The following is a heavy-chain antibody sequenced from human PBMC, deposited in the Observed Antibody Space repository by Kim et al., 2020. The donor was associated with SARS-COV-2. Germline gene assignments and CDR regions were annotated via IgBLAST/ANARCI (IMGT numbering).Heavy chain of an antibody. V-gene: IGHV3-7*01. J-gene: IGHJ4*02. D-gene: IGHD3-10*01. Sequence: KNHVDSLRGRFTISRDDDKNSLYLQMTSLRAEDTAVYYCARGGASGTFFYWGQGSLVTVSS. CDR2: K. CDR3: ARGGASGTFFY.